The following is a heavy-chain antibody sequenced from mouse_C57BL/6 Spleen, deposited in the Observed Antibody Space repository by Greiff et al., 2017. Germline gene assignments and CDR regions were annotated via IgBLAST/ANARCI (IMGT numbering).Heavy chain of an antibody. J-gene: IGHJ3*01. CDR2: INPNNGGT. CDR1: GYTFTDYY. D-gene: IGHD3-2*02. CDR3: ATAQAFAY. Sequence: EVKLQQSGPELVKPGASVKISCKASGYTFTDYYMNWVKQSHGKSLEWIGDINPNNGGTSYNQKFKGKATLTVDKSSSTAYMELRSLTSEDSAVYYCATAQAFAYWGQGTLVTVSA. V-gene: IGHV1-26*01.